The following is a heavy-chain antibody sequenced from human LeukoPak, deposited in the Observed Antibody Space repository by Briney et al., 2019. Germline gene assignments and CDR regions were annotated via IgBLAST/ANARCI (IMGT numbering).Heavy chain of an antibody. CDR1: GFTFDDYA. V-gene: IGHV3-9*01. Sequence: PGRSLRLSCAASGFTFDDYAMHWVRQAPGKGLEWVPGISWNSGSIGYADSVKGRFTISRDNAKNSLYLQMNSLRAEDTALYYCANVLDYWGQGTLVTVSS. CDR2: ISWNSGSI. J-gene: IGHJ4*02. CDR3: ANVLDY.